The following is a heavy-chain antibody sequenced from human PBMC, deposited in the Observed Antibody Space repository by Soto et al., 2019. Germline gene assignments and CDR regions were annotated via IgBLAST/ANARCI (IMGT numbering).Heavy chain of an antibody. CDR3: ARNRYSYYDFWSGSLPYYYYGMDV. D-gene: IGHD3-3*01. CDR2: INSDGSST. CDR1: GFTFSSYW. V-gene: IGHV3-74*01. Sequence: GGSLRLSCAASGFTFSSYWMHWVRQAPGKGLVWVSRINSDGSSTSYADSVKGRFTISRDNAKNSLYLQMNSLRAEDTAVYYCARNRYSYYDFWSGSLPYYYYGMDVWGQGTTVTVSS. J-gene: IGHJ6*02.